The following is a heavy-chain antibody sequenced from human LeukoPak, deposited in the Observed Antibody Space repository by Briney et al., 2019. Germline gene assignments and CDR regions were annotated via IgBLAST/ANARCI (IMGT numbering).Heavy chain of an antibody. J-gene: IGHJ6*03. Sequence: SSETLSLTCTVSGGSISSYYWSWIRQPAGKGLEWIGRIYTSGSTNYNPSLKSRVTISVDTSKNQFSLRLSSLTAADTALYYCARDRKYYYHMDVWGKGTTVTVSS. CDR2: IYTSGST. V-gene: IGHV4-4*07. CDR1: GGSISSYY. D-gene: IGHD1-14*01. CDR3: ARDRKYYYHMDV.